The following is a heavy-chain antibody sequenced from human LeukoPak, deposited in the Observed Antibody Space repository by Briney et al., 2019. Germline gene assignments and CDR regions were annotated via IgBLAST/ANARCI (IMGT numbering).Heavy chain of an antibody. CDR2: IGTNGIST. D-gene: IGHD2-2*01. V-gene: IGHV3-64D*06. CDR3: VRGAQVVYSPSFDC. J-gene: IGHJ4*02. Sequence: GGSLRLSCSASGFTFSDYAIHWVRQAPGKGLQYVSAIGTNGISTYYADSVRGRFTISRDNSKNTLYLQMTSLRPDDSAVYYCVRGAQVVYSPSFDCWGQGSLVTVSS. CDR1: GFTFSDYA.